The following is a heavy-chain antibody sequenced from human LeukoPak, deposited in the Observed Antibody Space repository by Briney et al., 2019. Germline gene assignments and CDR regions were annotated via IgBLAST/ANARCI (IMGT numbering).Heavy chain of an antibody. J-gene: IGHJ4*02. Sequence: GASVKVSCKASGYTFTNYDISWVRQAPGQGLEWMGWISAYNGNTNYAQKLQGRVTMTTDTSTSTAYMELRSLRSDDTAVYYCARVSRGYSGYDCGYWGREPWSPSPQ. V-gene: IGHV1-18*01. CDR2: ISAYNGNT. D-gene: IGHD5-12*01. CDR3: ARVSRGYSGYDCGY. CDR1: GYTFTNYD.